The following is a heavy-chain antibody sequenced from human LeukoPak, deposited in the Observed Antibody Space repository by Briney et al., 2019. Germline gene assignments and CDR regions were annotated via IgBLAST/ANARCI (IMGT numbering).Heavy chain of an antibody. CDR2: IIPIFGTA. V-gene: IGHV1-69*05. D-gene: IGHD3-3*01. CDR1: GGTFSSYA. CDR3: ARGQNYDFWSGYSGAFFDY. J-gene: IGHJ4*02. Sequence: GASVKVSCKASGGTFSSYAISWVRQAPGQGLEWMGGIIPIFGTANYAQKFQGRVTITTDESTSTAYMELSSLRSEDTAVYYCARGQNYDFWSGYSGAFFDYWGQGTLVTVSS.